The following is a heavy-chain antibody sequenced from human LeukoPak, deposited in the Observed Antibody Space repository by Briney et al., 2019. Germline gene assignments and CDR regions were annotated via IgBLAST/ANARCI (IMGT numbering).Heavy chain of an antibody. V-gene: IGHV3-30*18. D-gene: IGHD2-8*01. CDR3: AKDFRNGTSDP. Sequence: PGGSLRLSCAASGFTFSSYGMHWVRQAPGKGLEWVAVISYDGSNKYYADSVKGRFTISRDNSKNTLYLQMNSLRAEDTAVYYCAKDFRNGTSDPWGQGTLVTVSS. J-gene: IGHJ5*02. CDR1: GFTFSSYG. CDR2: ISYDGSNK.